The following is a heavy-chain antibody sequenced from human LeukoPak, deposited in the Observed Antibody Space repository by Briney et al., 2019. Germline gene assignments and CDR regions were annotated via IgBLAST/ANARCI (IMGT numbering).Heavy chain of an antibody. CDR2: ISWDGGST. Sequence: GGSLRLSCAASGFTFDDYTMHWVRQAPGKGLEWVSLISWDGGSTYYADSVKGRFTISRDNAKNSLYLQMNSLRAEDTAVYYCARDGTGYYFDYWGQGTLVTVSS. V-gene: IGHV3-43*01. CDR1: GFTFDDYT. J-gene: IGHJ4*02. CDR3: ARDGTGYYFDY. D-gene: IGHD3-10*01.